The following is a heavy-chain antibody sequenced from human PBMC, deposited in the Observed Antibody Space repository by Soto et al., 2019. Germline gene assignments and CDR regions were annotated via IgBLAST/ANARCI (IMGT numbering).Heavy chain of an antibody. V-gene: IGHV4-31*03. CDR1: GYSISRDVYY. D-gene: IGHD2-2*01. J-gene: IGHJ4*02. CDR2: IYDTGRT. CDR3: ARGIAGAMDS. Sequence: PSETRSLTCIVSGYSISRDVYYCSWLRQHPGKGLEWLGYIYDTGRTYYNPSRKSRVTVSVDTSENQFSLKLYSVTAADTAFYDGARGIAGAMDSWGRGILVIFSS.